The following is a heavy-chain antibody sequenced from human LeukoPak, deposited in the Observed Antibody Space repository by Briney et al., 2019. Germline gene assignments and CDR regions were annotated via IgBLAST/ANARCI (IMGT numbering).Heavy chain of an antibody. CDR2: IRGKAYGGTP. D-gene: IGHD2-8*01. Sequence: GGSLRLSCTASGFIFGDYGVSWFRQAPGKGLEWVTFIRGKAYGGTPEYAASVKGRFSISRDDSKGIAYLQMNSLRAEDTAVYYCAKDCDGCMMTFDNWGQGTLVTVSS. CDR1: GFIFGDYG. V-gene: IGHV3-49*03. CDR3: AKDCDGCMMTFDN. J-gene: IGHJ4*02.